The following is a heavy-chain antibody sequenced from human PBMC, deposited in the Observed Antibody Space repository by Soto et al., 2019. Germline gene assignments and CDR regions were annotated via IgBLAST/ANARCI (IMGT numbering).Heavy chain of an antibody. D-gene: IGHD3-3*01. V-gene: IGHV3-30*18. CDR2: ISNDGGNK. J-gene: IGHJ6*02. CDR3: AKESLRFRKHYGMDV. CDR1: GFTFSSYG. Sequence: VGSLRLSCTASGFTFSSYGFHWVRQAPGRGLEWVAVISNDGGNKYYADSVKGRFTISRDNSANTLYLQMNSLRAEDTAVYYCAKESLRFRKHYGMDVWGQGTTVTVSS.